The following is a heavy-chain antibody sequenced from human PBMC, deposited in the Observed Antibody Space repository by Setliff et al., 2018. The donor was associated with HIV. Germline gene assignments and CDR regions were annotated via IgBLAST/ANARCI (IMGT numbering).Heavy chain of an antibody. D-gene: IGHD3-10*01. V-gene: IGHV4-59*01. J-gene: IGHJ5*02. CDR2: IYYIGST. CDR3: ARGYYGSGSYSGWFDP. CDR1: GGSISTYF. Sequence: SETLSLTCTVSGGSISTYFWSWVRQTPGKGLEWIGYIYYIGSTSYNPSFRSRVTISVDTSKNQFSLMLDSVTAADTAVYYCARGYYGSGSYSGWFDPWGQGTLVTVSS.